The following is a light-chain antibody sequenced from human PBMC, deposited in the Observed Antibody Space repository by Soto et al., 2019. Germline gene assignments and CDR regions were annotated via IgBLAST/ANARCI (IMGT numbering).Light chain of an antibody. J-gene: IGKJ1*01. V-gene: IGKV3-20*01. CDR1: QSIHSRY. CDR3: HQFGSSPPWT. Sequence: EIVLTQSPGTLSMSPVERATLSCRASQSIHSRYIAWYQQIPGQAPRLLIYGASTRATGIPDRLSGSGSGTDFTLTISRLEPEDFAVYYCHQFGSSPPWTFGQGTKVEIK. CDR2: GAS.